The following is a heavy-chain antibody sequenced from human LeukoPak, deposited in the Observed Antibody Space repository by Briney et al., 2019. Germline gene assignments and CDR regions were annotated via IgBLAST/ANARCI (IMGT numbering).Heavy chain of an antibody. CDR1: GGSISSYY. Sequence: SETLSLTCTVSGGSISSYYWSWIRQPPGKGLEWIGYIYYSGSTNYNPSLKSRVTISVDTSENQFSLKLSSVTAADTAVYYCARDDGMIGDYWGQGTLVTVSS. D-gene: IGHD3-22*01. CDR2: IYYSGST. CDR3: ARDDGMIGDY. J-gene: IGHJ4*02. V-gene: IGHV4-59*12.